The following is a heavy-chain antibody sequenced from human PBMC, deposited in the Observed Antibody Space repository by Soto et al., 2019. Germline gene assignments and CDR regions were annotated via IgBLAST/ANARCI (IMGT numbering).Heavy chain of an antibody. CDR1: GFTFSSYG. D-gene: IGHD2-2*01. Sequence: PGGSLRLSCAASGFTFSSYGMHWVRQAPGKGLEWVAVIWYDGSNKYYADSVKGRFTISRDNSKNTLYLQMNSLRAEDTAVYYCARDQGVVVPEVEDTYYYYGMDVWGQGTTVTVSS. CDR3: ARDQGVVVPEVEDTYYYYGMDV. J-gene: IGHJ6*02. CDR2: IWYDGSNK. V-gene: IGHV3-33*01.